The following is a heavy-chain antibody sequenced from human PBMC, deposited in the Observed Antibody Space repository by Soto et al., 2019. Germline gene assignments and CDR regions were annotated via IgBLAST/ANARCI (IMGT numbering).Heavy chain of an antibody. CDR2: IYSGGST. CDR3: ASVDTAIAFDY. CDR1: GFTVSSNY. V-gene: IGHV3-53*01. D-gene: IGHD5-18*01. Sequence: PGGSLRLSCVASGFTVSSNYMSWVRQAPGKGLEWVSVIYSGGSTYYADSVKGRFTISRDNSKNTLYLQMNSLRAEDTAVYYCASVDTAIAFDYWGQGTLVTVSS. J-gene: IGHJ4*02.